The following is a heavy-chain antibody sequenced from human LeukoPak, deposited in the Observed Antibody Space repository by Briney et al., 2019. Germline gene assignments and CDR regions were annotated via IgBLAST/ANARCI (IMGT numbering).Heavy chain of an antibody. CDR3: AKDFYGSGSYPFDY. CDR1: GFTFDDYA. V-gene: IGHV3-9*01. D-gene: IGHD3-10*01. Sequence: GGSLRLSCAASGFTFDDYAMHWVRQAPGKGLEWVSGISWNSGSIGYADSVKGRFTISRDNAKNSLYLQMNSLRAEDTALYYCAKDFYGSGSYPFDYWGQGTLVTVSS. J-gene: IGHJ4*02. CDR2: ISWNSGSI.